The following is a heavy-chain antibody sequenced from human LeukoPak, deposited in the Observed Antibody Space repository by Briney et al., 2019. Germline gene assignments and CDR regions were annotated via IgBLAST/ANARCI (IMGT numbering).Heavy chain of an antibody. D-gene: IGHD2-15*01. V-gene: IGHV4-34*01. CDR1: GGSFSGYY. Sequence: SETLSLTCAVYGGSFSGYYWSWIRQPPGKGLEWIGEINHSGSTNYNPSLKSRVTISVDTPKNQFSLKLSSVTAADTAVYYCARGRGDCSGGSCYSRNYYGMDVWGQGTTVTVSS. J-gene: IGHJ6*02. CDR3: ARGRGDCSGGSCYSRNYYGMDV. CDR2: INHSGST.